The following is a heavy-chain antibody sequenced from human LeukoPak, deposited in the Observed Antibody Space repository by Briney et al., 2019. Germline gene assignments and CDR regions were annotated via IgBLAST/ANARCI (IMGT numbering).Heavy chain of an antibody. CDR2: IYYSGST. V-gene: IGHV4-59*01. CDR1: GGSFSGYY. D-gene: IGHD3-10*01. Sequence: SETLSLTCAVYGGSFSGYYWSWIRQPPGKGLEWIGYIYYSGSTNYNPSLKSRVTISVDTSKNQFSLKLSSVTAADTAVYYCARANRMVRGVIRPFDYWGQGTLVTVSS. CDR3: ARANRMVRGVIRPFDY. J-gene: IGHJ4*02.